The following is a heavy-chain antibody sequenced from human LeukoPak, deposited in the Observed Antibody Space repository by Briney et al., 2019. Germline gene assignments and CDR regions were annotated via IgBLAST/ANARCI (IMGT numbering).Heavy chain of an antibody. CDR3: AKDRWYTAMGLFDY. J-gene: IGHJ4*02. CDR2: ISYDGSHK. Sequence: ETGGSLRLSCAASRFTFSSYGMHWVRQAPGRGLEWVAVISYDGSHKYYADSVKGRFTISRDNSKNTLYLRMNSLRAEDTAVYYCAKDRWYTAMGLFDYWGQGTLVTVSS. V-gene: IGHV3-30*18. CDR1: RFTFSSYG. D-gene: IGHD5-18*01.